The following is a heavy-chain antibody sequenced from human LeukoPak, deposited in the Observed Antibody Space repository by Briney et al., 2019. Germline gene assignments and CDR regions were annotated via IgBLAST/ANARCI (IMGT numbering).Heavy chain of an antibody. CDR3: ARVRGYSYGRGYFDY. J-gene: IGHJ4*02. CDR1: GYTFTSYD. Sequence: ASVKVSCKASGYTFTSYDINWVRQATAQGLEWMGWMNPNSGNTGYAQKFQGRVTMTRNTSISTAYKELSSLRSEDTAVYYCARVRGYSYGRGYFDYWGQGTLVTVSS. V-gene: IGHV1-8*01. CDR2: MNPNSGNT. D-gene: IGHD5-18*01.